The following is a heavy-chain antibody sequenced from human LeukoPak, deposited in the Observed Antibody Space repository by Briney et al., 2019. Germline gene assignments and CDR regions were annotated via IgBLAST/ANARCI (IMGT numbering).Heavy chain of an antibody. CDR2: ISGSGGST. CDR3: ATPLAPSGYDFNY. CDR1: GFTFSSYA. V-gene: IGHV3-23*01. D-gene: IGHD5-12*01. J-gene: IGHJ4*02. Sequence: GGALRLSCAASGFTFSSYAMSWVRQAPGKGLELVSAISGSGGSTYYADSVKGRFTISRDNSKNTLYLQMNSLRAEDTAVYYCATPLAPSGYDFNYWGQGTLVTVSS.